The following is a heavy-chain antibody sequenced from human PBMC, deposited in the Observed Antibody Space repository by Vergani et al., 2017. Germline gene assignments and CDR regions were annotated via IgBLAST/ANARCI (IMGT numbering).Heavy chain of an antibody. CDR1: GASIRSSNYY. D-gene: IGHD6-19*01. J-gene: IGHJ5*02. CDR2: IYYSGST. Sequence: QLQLQESGPGLVKPSATLSLTCSVSGASIRSSNYYWGWIRQPPGKGLEGIAIIYYSGSTYSNPSLKSRVTISVDTSKNQFSLKLSSVTAADTAVYCCAGHSTVEWLVKLGWFDPWGQGILVTVSS. V-gene: IGHV4-39*01. CDR3: AGHSTVEWLVKLGWFDP.